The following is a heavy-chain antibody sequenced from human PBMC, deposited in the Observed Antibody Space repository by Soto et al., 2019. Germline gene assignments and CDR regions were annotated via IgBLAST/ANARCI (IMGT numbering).Heavy chain of an antibody. CDR1: GFALSGAS. J-gene: IGHJ4*02. CDR2: ISASGATI. CDR3: ARDLTDFAKYYFDY. D-gene: IGHD3-9*01. Sequence: GGSLRLSCAASGFALSGASMNWVRQAPGKGLEWVSYISASGATIYYADSVKGRFTISRDKAKNSVYLQMDSLKDEDTAVYYCARDLTDFAKYYFDYWGQGALVTVSS. V-gene: IGHV3-48*02.